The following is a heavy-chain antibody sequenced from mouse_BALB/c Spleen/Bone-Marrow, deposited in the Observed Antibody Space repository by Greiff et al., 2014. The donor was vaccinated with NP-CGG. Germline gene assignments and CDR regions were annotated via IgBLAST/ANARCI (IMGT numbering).Heavy chain of an antibody. Sequence: LEESGAELVRPGSSVKISCKASGYAFSSYWMNWVKQRPGQGLEWIGQIYPGDGDTNYNGKFKGKATLTADKSSSTAYMQLSSLTSEDSAVYFCARGVPMDYWGQGTSVNVSS. J-gene: IGHJ4*01. CDR1: GYAFSSYW. CDR2: IYPGDGDT. V-gene: IGHV1-80*01. CDR3: ARGVPMDY.